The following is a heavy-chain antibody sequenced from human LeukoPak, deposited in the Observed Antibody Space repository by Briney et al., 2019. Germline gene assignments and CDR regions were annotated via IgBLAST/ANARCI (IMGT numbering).Heavy chain of an antibody. J-gene: IGHJ4*02. CDR3: TRGITGTKTDY. CDR1: GFTFGDYA. V-gene: IGHV3-49*04. D-gene: IGHD1-20*01. Sequence: PGRSLRLSCTASGFTFGDYAMSWVRQAPGKGLEWVGVIRSKAYGGTTEYAASVKGRSTISRDDSKSIAYLQMNSLKTEDTAVHYCTRGITGTKTDYWGQGTLVTVSS. CDR2: IRSKAYGGTT.